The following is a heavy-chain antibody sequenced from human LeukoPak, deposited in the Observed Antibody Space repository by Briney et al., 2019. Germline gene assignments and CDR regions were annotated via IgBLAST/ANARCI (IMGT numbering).Heavy chain of an antibody. Sequence: GGSLRLSCAAPGFTFSSYWMSWVRQAPGKGLEWVANIKQDGSEKYYVDSVKGRFTISRDNAKNSLYLQMNSLRAEDTAVYYCARFGGSSWSLTYYFDYWGQGTLVTVSS. J-gene: IGHJ4*02. CDR3: ARFGGSSWSLTYYFDY. CDR2: IKQDGSEK. V-gene: IGHV3-7*01. CDR1: GFTFSSYW. D-gene: IGHD6-13*01.